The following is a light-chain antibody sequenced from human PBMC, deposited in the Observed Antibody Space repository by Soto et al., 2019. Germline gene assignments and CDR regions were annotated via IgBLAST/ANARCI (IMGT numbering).Light chain of an antibody. Sequence: QSALTQPRSVSGSPGHSVTISCTGTSSDIGGYDYVSWYQQHPGKAPALLIYDVNERLSGVPDRFSGSKSGNTASLTISGLQADDEATFYCCSYAGDYTWVFGGGTKVTVL. CDR2: DVN. V-gene: IGLV2-11*01. J-gene: IGLJ3*02. CDR3: CSYAGDYTWV. CDR1: SSDIGGYDY.